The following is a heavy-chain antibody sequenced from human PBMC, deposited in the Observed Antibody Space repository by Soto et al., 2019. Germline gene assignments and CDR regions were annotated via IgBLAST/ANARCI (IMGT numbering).Heavy chain of an antibody. D-gene: IGHD2-15*01. V-gene: IGHV3-72*01. J-gene: IGHJ6*02. CDR1: GFTCSDHY. Sequence: EVQLVESGGGLVQPGGSLRLYCAASGFTCSDHYMDWVRQAPGKGLEWVGRSRDKVRSHRTEFAASVKGRFTISRDDSKNSVYLEMNSLKTEDTAVYYCARYLVVGYTYYGMDVWGQGTTVTVSS. CDR2: SRDKVRSHRT. CDR3: ARYLVVGYTYYGMDV.